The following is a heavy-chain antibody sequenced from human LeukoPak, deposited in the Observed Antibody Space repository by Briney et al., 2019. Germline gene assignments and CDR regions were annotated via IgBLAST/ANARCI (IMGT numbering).Heavy chain of an antibody. CDR3: AKDKDISSSWYLSGYYFDY. CDR1: GFTFSSYA. D-gene: IGHD6-13*01. J-gene: IGHJ4*02. Sequence: PGGSLRLSCAASGFTFSSYAMSWVRQAPGKGLEWVSAISGSGGSTYYADSVKGRFTISRDNSKNTLYLQMNSLRAEDTGVYYCAKDKDISSSWYLSGYYFDYWGQGTLVTVSS. V-gene: IGHV3-23*01. CDR2: ISGSGGST.